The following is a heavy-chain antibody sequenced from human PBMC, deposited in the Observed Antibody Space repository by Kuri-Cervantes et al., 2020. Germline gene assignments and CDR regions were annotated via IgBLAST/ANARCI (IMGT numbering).Heavy chain of an antibody. CDR1: GFTFSSYG. Sequence: GGSLRLSCAASGFTFSSYGMHWVRQAPGKGLEWVSSISSSSSYIYYADSVKGRFTISRDNAKNSLYLQMNSLRAEDTAVYYCAKDLDADVVVPAAMPGDLERGYYGMDVWGQGTTVTVSS. CDR2: ISSSSSYI. D-gene: IGHD2-2*01. V-gene: IGHV3-21*04. J-gene: IGHJ6*02. CDR3: AKDLDADVVVPAAMPGDLERGYYGMDV.